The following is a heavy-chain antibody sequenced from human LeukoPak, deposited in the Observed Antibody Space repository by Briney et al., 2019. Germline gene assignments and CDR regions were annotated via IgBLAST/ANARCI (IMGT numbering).Heavy chain of an antibody. CDR2: IYYSGST. CDR3: ARDRRDGYYYDSSGYYDAFDI. CDR1: GGSIRSSYYY. J-gene: IGHJ3*02. V-gene: IGHV4-61*01. Sequence: SETLSLTCTVSGGSIRSSYYYWGWIRQPPGKGLEWIGYIYYSGSTNYNPSLKSRVTISVDTSKNQFSLKLSSVTAADTAVYYCARDRRDGYYYDSSGYYDAFDIWGQGTMVTVSS. D-gene: IGHD3-22*01.